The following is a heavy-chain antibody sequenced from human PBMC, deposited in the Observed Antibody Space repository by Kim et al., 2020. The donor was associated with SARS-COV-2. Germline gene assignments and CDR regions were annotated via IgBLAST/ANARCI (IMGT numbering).Heavy chain of an antibody. D-gene: IGHD2-15*01. CDR1: GFTFSSYG. V-gene: IGHV3-33*06. CDR2: IWYDGSNK. J-gene: IGHJ6*02. Sequence: GGSLRLSCAASGFTFSSYGMHWVRQAPGKGLEWVAVIWYDGSNKYYADSVKGRFTISRDNSKNTLYLQMNSLRAEDTAVYYCAKKTLLGYCSGGSCYGHYYGMDVWGQGTTVTVSS. CDR3: AKKTLLGYCSGGSCYGHYYGMDV.